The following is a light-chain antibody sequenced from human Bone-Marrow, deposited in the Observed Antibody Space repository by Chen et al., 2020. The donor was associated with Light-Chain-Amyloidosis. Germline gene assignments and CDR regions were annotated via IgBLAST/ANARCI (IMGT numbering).Light chain of an antibody. V-gene: IGKV3-20*01. J-gene: IGKJ4*01. CDR2: GSS. CDR3: EQYGTSPLT. Sequence: EIVLTQSPGTLSLSPGEGANLSCRASQTISSNYLTWYQQKFGQDPRLLIYGSSSRATGIPDRFTGSGSWTDFTLTINRLETEDFAMYYCEQYGTSPLTFGGGTKVEIK. CDR1: QTISSNY.